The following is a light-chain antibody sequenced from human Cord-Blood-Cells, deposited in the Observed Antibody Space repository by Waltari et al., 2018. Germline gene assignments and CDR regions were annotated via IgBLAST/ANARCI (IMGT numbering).Light chain of an antibody. Sequence: QSALTQPASVSGSPGQSITISCTGTSSDVGGYNYVSWYQQHPGKAPKLMIYDVSNRPSGFANRFAVSKSGNTASLTISGLQAEDEADYYCSSYTSSSVVFGGGTKLTVL. CDR3: SSYTSSSVV. V-gene: IGLV2-14*01. J-gene: IGLJ2*01. CDR1: SSDVGGYNY. CDR2: DVS.